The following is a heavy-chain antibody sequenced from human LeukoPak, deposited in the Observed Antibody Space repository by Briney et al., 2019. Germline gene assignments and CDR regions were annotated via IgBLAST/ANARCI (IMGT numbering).Heavy chain of an antibody. Sequence: GGSLRLSCATSGFTFSGSAIHWVRQASGKGLEWVGRIRSKANSYATTDVASVRGRFSISRDDSKNTAYLQMNSLKTEDTAVYYCTRPSYDSGVSGVVYWGQGTLVTVSS. CDR3: TRPSYDSGVSGVVY. CDR1: GFTFSGSA. D-gene: IGHD2-15*01. V-gene: IGHV3-73*01. CDR2: IRSKANSYAT. J-gene: IGHJ4*02.